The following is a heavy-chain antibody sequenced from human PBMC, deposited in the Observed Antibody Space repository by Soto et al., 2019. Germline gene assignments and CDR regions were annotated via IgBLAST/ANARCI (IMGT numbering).Heavy chain of an antibody. V-gene: IGHV4-34*01. CDR2: INHSGST. CDR3: ARGRGSGSYIHYYYGMDV. CDR1: GGSFSGYY. D-gene: IGHD3-10*01. Sequence: SETLSLTCAVYGGSFSGYYWSWIRQPPGKGLEWIGEINHSGSTNYNPSLKSRVTISVDTAKNQFSLKLRSVTAADTAVYYCARGRGSGSYIHYYYGMDVWGQGTTVTVSS. J-gene: IGHJ6*02.